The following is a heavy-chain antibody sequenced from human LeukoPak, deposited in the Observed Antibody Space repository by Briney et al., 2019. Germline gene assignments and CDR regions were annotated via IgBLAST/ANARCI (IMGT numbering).Heavy chain of an antibody. D-gene: IGHD6-19*01. Sequence: GGSLRLSCAASGFTFSSYGMHWVRQAPGKGLEWVAFIQSDGSKKYYADSVKGRFTISRDNSKNTLYLQMNSLRAEDTAVYYCAKDDSSGYDYWGQGTLVAVSS. J-gene: IGHJ4*02. V-gene: IGHV3-30*02. CDR2: IQSDGSKK. CDR1: GFTFSSYG. CDR3: AKDDSSGYDY.